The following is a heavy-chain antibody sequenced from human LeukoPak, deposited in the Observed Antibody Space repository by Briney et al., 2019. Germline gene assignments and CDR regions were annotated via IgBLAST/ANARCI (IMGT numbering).Heavy chain of an antibody. CDR3: ARDKDTVTYFDY. D-gene: IGHD4-17*01. CDR1: GFTFSSYP. Sequence: PGGSLRLSCAASGFTFSSYPMHWVRQAPGKGLEWVAVISYDGSNKYYADSVKGRFTISRDTSKNTLYLRMNSLRAEDTAVYYCARDKDTVTYFDYWGQGTLVAVSS. J-gene: IGHJ4*02. V-gene: IGHV3-30*04. CDR2: ISYDGSNK.